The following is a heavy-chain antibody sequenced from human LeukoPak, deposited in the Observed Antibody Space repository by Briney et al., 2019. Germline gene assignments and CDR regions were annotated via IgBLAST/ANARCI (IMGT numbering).Heavy chain of an antibody. Sequence: MPSETLSLTCTVSGGSISSYYWSWIRQPAGKGLEWIGRIYTSGSTNYNPSLKSRVTMSVDTSKNQFSLKLSSVTAADTAVYYCARTTWDYDILTGYPKEPYFDYWGQGTLVTVSS. CDR2: IYTSGST. D-gene: IGHD3-9*01. CDR3: ARTTWDYDILTGYPKEPYFDY. V-gene: IGHV4-4*07. CDR1: GGSISSYY. J-gene: IGHJ4*02.